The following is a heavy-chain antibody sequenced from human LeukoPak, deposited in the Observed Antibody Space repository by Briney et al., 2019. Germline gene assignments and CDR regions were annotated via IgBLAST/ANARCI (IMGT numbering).Heavy chain of an antibody. CDR1: GFTFSSYA. CDR3: ARDIAAAGIGTAY. CDR2: ISGSSGST. Sequence: GGSLRLSCAASGFTFSSYAMSWVRQAPGKRLEWVSAISGSSGSTYYADSVKGRFTISRDNSKNTLYLQMNSLRAEDTAVYYCARDIAAAGIGTAYWGQGTLVTVSS. V-gene: IGHV3-23*01. J-gene: IGHJ4*02. D-gene: IGHD6-13*01.